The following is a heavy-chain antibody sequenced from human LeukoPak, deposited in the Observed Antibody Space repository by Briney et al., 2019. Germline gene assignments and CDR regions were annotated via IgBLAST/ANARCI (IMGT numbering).Heavy chain of an antibody. D-gene: IGHD5-12*01. Sequence: PGGSLRLSCAASGFTFSTYWMSWGRQPPGNGPEWVANIKQDGSEKNYVDSVKGRFTISRDNAKNSLYLQMNSLRAEDTAVYYCAKGDQRGYSGYGSFDYWGQGTLVTVSS. V-gene: IGHV3-7*01. CDR1: GFTFSTYW. CDR3: AKGDQRGYSGYGSFDY. J-gene: IGHJ4*02. CDR2: IKQDGSEK.